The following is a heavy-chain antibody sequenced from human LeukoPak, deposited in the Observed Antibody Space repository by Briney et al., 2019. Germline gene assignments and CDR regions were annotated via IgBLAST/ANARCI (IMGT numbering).Heavy chain of an antibody. CDR3: ARLKFYDNSSYFFRYFDY. J-gene: IGHJ4*02. D-gene: IGHD3-22*01. CDR2: IYYSGST. CDR1: GGPISSSTYY. V-gene: IGHV4-39*01. Sequence: PSETLSLTCTVSGGPISSSTYYWGWIRQPPGKGLEWIGSIYYSGSTYYNPSLKSRVTISVDTSKNQFYLRLSSVTAADTAVYSCARLKFYDNSSYFFRYFDYWGQGTLVTVSS.